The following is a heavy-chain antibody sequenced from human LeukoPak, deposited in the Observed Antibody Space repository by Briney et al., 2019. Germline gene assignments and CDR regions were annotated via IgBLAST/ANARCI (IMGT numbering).Heavy chain of an antibody. V-gene: IGHV1-18*01. CDR2: ISAYNGNT. D-gene: IGHD6-19*01. CDR3: ARGILRQWLGY. CDR1: GYTFTSYG. J-gene: IGHJ4*02. Sequence: ASVKVSCKAPGYTFTSYGISWVRQAPGQGLEWMGWISAYNGNTNCAQNRQGRVTMTTDTSTSTAYMEVRSLRSDDTAVYYCARGILRQWLGYWGQGTLVTVSS.